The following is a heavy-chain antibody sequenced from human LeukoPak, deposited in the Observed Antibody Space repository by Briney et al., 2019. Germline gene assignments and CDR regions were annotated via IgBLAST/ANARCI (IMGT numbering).Heavy chain of an antibody. CDR2: ISSSSNYK. V-gene: IGHV3-11*06. D-gene: IGHD3-22*01. CDR3: ARHGLYDSTDYWTFQH. J-gene: IGHJ1*01. Sequence: PGGSLRLSCAASGFTFSDYYMSWIRHAPGKGLEWILYISSSSNYKNYADSVQGRFTISRDNAKSSLYLQMNGLRAVDTAVYYCARHGLYDSTDYWTFQHWGQGTLVTVSS. CDR1: GFTFSDYY.